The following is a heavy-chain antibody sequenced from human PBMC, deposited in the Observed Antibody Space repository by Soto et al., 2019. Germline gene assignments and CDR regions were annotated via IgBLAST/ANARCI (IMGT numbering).Heavy chain of an antibody. V-gene: IGHV3-53*04. CDR2: IYSGGST. D-gene: IGHD6-19*01. J-gene: IGHJ3*02. CDR3: VTGAVAGAFDI. Sequence: EVQLVESGGGLVQPGGSLRLSCAASGFTVSSNYMSWVRQAPGKGLEWVSVIYSGGSTYYADSVKGRFTISRHNSKNTLYLQMNSLRAEDTDVYYCVTGAVAGAFDIWGQGTMVTVSS. CDR1: GFTVSSNY.